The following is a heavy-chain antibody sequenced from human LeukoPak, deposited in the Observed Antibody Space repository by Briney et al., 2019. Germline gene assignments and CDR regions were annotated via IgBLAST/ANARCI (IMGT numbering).Heavy chain of an antibody. CDR3: ARVPAAPRLYMDV. Sequence: SETLSLICTVSSGSVNSYYWSWIRQPPGKGLEWIEYIYYSGSTNYNPSLKSRVTISVDTSKNQFSLKLSSVTAADTAVYYCARVPAAPRLYMDVWGQGTTVIVSS. V-gene: IGHV4-59*02. CDR2: IYYSGST. J-gene: IGHJ6*02. CDR1: SGSVNSYY. D-gene: IGHD2-2*01.